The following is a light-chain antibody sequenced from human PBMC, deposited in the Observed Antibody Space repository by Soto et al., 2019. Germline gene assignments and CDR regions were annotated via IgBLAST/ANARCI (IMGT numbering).Light chain of an antibody. Sequence: DIQMTQSPSSLSASVGDRVTITCRASQSISSYLNWHQQKPGKAPKLLIYAASSLQSGVPSRFSGSGSGTDFTLTISSLQPEDFATYYCQQSYSTFTWTFGQGTKVDIK. CDR2: AAS. J-gene: IGKJ1*01. V-gene: IGKV1-39*01. CDR3: QQSYSTFTWT. CDR1: QSISSY.